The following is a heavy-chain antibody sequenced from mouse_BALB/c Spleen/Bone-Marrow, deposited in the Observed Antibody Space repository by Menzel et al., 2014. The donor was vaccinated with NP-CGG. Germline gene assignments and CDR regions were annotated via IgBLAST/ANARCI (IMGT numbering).Heavy chain of an antibody. V-gene: IGHV7-1*02. CDR2: SRNKAKYYTT. CDR1: GFTFSDFY. CDR3: ARDVGYGNYFVY. D-gene: IGHD2-10*02. Sequence: VQLKESGGGLVQPGDSLRLSCATSGFTFSDFYMEWVRQPPGKRLEWIAASRNKAKYYTTEYSASVKGRFIVSRDTSQSVPYLQMNALRAEDTAIYYCARDVGYGNYFVYWGQGTLVTVSA. J-gene: IGHJ3*01.